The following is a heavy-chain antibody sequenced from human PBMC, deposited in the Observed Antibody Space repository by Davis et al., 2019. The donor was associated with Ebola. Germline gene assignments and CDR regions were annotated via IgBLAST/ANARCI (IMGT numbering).Heavy chain of an antibody. D-gene: IGHD2-8*02. J-gene: IGHJ6*02. V-gene: IGHV1-69*06. Sequence: SVKVSCKASGYTFSSYAISWVRQAPGQGLEWMGGIIPIFGTANYAQKFQGRVTITADKSTSTAYMELSSLRSEDTAVYYCARVGYCTGGVCYQDLGVWGQGTTVTVSS. CDR2: IIPIFGTA. CDR1: GYTFSSYA. CDR3: ARVGYCTGGVCYQDLGV.